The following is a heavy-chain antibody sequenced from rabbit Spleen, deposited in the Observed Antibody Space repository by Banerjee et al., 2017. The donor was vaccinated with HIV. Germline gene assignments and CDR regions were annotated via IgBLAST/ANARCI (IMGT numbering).Heavy chain of an antibody. J-gene: IGHJ4*01. D-gene: IGHD6-1*01. CDR3: ARDGVGGVGYAYDL. CDR2: IYADSTT. V-gene: IGHV1S45*01. Sequence: QEQLVESGGGLVQPTGSLTLTCKASGFSFGDRDVMCWVRQAPGKGLEWIACIYADSTTYYASWAKGRFTISKTSSTTVTLQVISLTTADTAIYFCARDGVGGVGYAYDLWGPGTLVTVS. CDR1: GFSFGDRDV.